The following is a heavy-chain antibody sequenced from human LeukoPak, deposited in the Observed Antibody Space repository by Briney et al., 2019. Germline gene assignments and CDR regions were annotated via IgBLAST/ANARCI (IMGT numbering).Heavy chain of an antibody. V-gene: IGHV3-23*01. CDR3: AKGPSRVDY. J-gene: IGHJ4*02. CDR1: GSTFSTYA. D-gene: IGHD6-13*01. Sequence: GGSLRLSRAASGSTFSTYAMSWVRQAPGKGLEWVSSISASGGNTYYADFVKGRFTISRDNSKNTLYLQMNSLRAEDTAVYYCAKGPSRVDYWGQGTLVTVSS. CDR2: ISASGGNT.